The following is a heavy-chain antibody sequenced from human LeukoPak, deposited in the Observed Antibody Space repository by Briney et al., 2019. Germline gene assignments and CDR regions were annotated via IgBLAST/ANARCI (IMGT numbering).Heavy chain of an antibody. Sequence: GRSLRLSCAASGFTYSSYAMHWVRQAPGKGLEWVAVISYDGSNKYYADSVKGRFTISRDNSKNTLYLQMNSLRAEDTAVYYCARDNDGAAAGSFDYWGQGTLVTVSS. J-gene: IGHJ4*02. D-gene: IGHD6-13*01. CDR1: GFTYSSYA. V-gene: IGHV3-30-3*01. CDR3: ARDNDGAAAGSFDY. CDR2: ISYDGSNK.